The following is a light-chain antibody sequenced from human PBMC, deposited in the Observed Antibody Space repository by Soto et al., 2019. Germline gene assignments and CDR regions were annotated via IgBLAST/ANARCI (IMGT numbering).Light chain of an antibody. V-gene: IGKV3-15*01. CDR3: QQYNNWSPTT. CDR2: GAS. J-gene: IGKJ1*01. Sequence: EIVMTKSPATLSVSPGERATLSCRASQSVSSNLAWYQQKPGQAPRLLIYGASTRATGIPARFSGSGSGTEFTLTISSLQSEDFAVYYCQQYNNWSPTTFGQGTKVEIK. CDR1: QSVSSN.